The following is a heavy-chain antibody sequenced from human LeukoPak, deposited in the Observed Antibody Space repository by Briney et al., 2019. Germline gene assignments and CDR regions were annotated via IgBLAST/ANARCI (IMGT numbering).Heavy chain of an antibody. Sequence: SETLSLTCTVSGGSISSYYWSWIRQPPGKGLEWIGYIYYSGSTNYNPSLKSRVTISVDTSKNQFSLKLSSVTAADTAVYYCARSARSRWYFDLRGRGTLVTVSS. J-gene: IGHJ2*01. V-gene: IGHV4-59*08. CDR2: IYYSGST. CDR3: ARSARSRWYFDL. CDR1: GGSISSYY.